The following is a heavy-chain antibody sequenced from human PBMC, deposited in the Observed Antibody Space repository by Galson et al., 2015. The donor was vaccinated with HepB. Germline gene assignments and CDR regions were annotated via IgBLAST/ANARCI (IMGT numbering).Heavy chain of an antibody. J-gene: IGHJ4*02. Sequence: SLRLSCAASGFTFDDYAMHWVRQAPGKGLEWVSLISWDGGSTYYADSVKGRFTISRDNSKNSLYLQMNSLRAEDTALYYCAKDIEGSAVGELDYWGQGTLVTVSS. CDR2: ISWDGGST. D-gene: IGHD3-10*01. V-gene: IGHV3-43D*03. CDR3: AKDIEGSAVGELDY. CDR1: GFTFDDYA.